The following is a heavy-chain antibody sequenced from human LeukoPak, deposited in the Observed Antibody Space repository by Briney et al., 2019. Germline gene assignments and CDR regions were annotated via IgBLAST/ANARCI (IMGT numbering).Heavy chain of an antibody. J-gene: IGHJ6*02. CDR1: GASTSSYY. V-gene: IGHV4-4*07. Sequence: SETLSLTCTVSGASTSSYYWSWIRQPAGKGLEWIGRIYTTGSTNYNPSLKSRVTMSADTSKNQFSLELTSVTAADTAIYYCAVTMVRGVSGMDVWGQGTTVTVSS. CDR2: IYTTGST. D-gene: IGHD3-10*01. CDR3: AVTMVRGVSGMDV.